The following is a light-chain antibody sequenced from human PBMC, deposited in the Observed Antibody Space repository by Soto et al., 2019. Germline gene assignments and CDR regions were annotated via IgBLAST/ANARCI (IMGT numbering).Light chain of an antibody. CDR3: SSFAVSNSFV. J-gene: IGLJ1*01. Sequence: QSALAQPPSASGSPGQSVTISCTGTSNDVGGYNYVSWYQQHPGKAHKLMIYEVNKRPSGVPDRFSGSKSGNTASLTVSGLQAEDEADYYCSSFAVSNSFVFGTGTKVTVL. CDR2: EVN. V-gene: IGLV2-8*01. CDR1: SNDVGGYNY.